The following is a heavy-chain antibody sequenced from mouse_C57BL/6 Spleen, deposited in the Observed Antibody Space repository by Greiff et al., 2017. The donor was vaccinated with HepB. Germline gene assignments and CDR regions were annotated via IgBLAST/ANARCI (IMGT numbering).Heavy chain of an antibody. V-gene: IGHV1-7*01. Sequence: QVQLKQSGAELAKPGASVKLSCKASGYTFTSYWMHWVTQRPGQGLEWIGYINPSSGYTKYNQKFKDKATLTADKSSSTAYMQLSSLTYEDSAVYYCARFITTVYFDYWGQGTTLTVSS. D-gene: IGHD1-1*01. J-gene: IGHJ2*01. CDR2: INPSSGYT. CDR3: ARFITTVYFDY. CDR1: GYTFTSYW.